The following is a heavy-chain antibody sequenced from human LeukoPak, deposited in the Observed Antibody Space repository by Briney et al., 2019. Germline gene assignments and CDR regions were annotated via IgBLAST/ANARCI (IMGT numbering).Heavy chain of an antibody. J-gene: IGHJ4*02. D-gene: IGHD5-18*01. CDR1: GFTFSNYA. CDR3: ARDRATAMFDY. V-gene: IGHV3-30-3*01. Sequence: GGSLRLSCAASGFTFSNYAMHWVSQAPGKGLGWVAVISYDGINKHYADSVKGRFTISRDNAKNTLYLQMNSLRAEDTAVYYCARDRATAMFDYWAQGPLLSVFS. CDR2: ISYDGINK.